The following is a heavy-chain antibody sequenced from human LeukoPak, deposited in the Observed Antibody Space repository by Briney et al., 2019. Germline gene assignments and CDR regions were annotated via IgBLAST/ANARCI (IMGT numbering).Heavy chain of an antibody. V-gene: IGHV3-74*01. J-gene: IGHJ4*02. CDR3: ARETDSSGYYSDY. CDR1: GFTFDDYG. CDR2: INSDGSST. D-gene: IGHD3-22*01. Sequence: PGGSLRLSCAASGFTFDDYGMSWVRQAPGKGLVWVSRINSDGSSTSYADSVKGRFTISRDNAKNTLYLQMNSLRAEDTAVYFCARETDSSGYYSDYWGQGTLVTVSS.